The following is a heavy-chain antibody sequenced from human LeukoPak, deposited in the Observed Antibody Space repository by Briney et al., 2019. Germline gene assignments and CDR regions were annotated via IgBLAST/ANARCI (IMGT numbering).Heavy chain of an antibody. V-gene: IGHV1-18*01. CDR3: ARSPFGSGYCTSVYYYMDV. J-gene: IGHJ6*03. Sequence: ASVKVSCKASGYTFTSYGISWVRQAPGQGLEWMGWISAYNGNTNYAQKLQGRVTMTTDTSTSTAYMELRSLRSDDTAVYYCARSPFGSGYCTSVYYYMDVWGKGTTVTVSS. CDR1: GYTFTSYG. CDR2: ISAYNGNT. D-gene: IGHD3-3*01.